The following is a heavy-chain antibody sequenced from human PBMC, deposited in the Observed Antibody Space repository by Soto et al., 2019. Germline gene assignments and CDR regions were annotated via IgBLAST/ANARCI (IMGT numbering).Heavy chain of an antibody. V-gene: IGHV3-30-3*01. J-gene: IGHJ4*02. Sequence: QVQLVESGGGVVQPGRSLRLSCAASGFTFSTYAMHWVRQAPGKGLEWVAVMSYDGSNKYYADSVKGRFTISRDNSKNTLYLQMNSLRAEDTAVYYCARDKSPYSSDWHNRHFDYWGQRTPVTVSS. D-gene: IGHD6-19*01. CDR3: ARDKSPYSSDWHNRHFDY. CDR1: GFTFSTYA. CDR2: MSYDGSNK.